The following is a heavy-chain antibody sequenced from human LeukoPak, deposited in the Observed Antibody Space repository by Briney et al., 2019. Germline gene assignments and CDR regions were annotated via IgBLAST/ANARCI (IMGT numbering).Heavy chain of an antibody. CDR1: GYTSTSYG. CDR3: ARAPDGFWSGYSPRYWYFDL. V-gene: IGHV1-18*01. Sequence: GASVKVSCKASGYTSTSYGISWVRQAPGQGLEWMGWISAYNGNTNYAQKLQGRVTMTTDTSTSTAYMELRSLRSDDTAVYYCARAPDGFWSGYSPRYWYFDLWGRGTLVTVSS. D-gene: IGHD3-3*01. CDR2: ISAYNGNT. J-gene: IGHJ2*01.